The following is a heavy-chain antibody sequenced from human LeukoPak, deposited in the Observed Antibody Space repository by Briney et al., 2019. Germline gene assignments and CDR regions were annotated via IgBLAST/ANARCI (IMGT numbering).Heavy chain of an antibody. Sequence: GGSLRLSCAASGFTFSSYGMHWVRQAPGKGLEWVAFIRYDGSNKYYADSVKGRFTISRDNAKSSLYLQMSSLRVEDTAVYYCARWRGGMGLLNPPYFDYWGPGTLVTVSS. CDR3: ARWRGGMGLLNPPYFDY. D-gene: IGHD3-3*01. J-gene: IGHJ4*02. CDR1: GFTFSSYG. V-gene: IGHV3-30*02. CDR2: IRYDGSNK.